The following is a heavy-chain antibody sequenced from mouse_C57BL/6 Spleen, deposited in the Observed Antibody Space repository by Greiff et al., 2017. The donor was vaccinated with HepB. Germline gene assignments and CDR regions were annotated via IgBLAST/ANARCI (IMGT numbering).Heavy chain of an antibody. CDR3: ARKGWDAWFAY. V-gene: IGHV1-69*01. CDR2: IDPSDSYT. J-gene: IGHJ3*01. CDR1: GYTFTSYW. Sequence: VQLKQPGAELVMPGASVKLSCKASGYTFTSYWMHWVKQRPGQGLEWIGEIDPSDSYTNYNQKFKGKSTLTVDKSSSTAYMQLSSLTSEDSAVYCCARKGWDAWFAYWGQGTLVTVSA. D-gene: IGHD4-1*01.